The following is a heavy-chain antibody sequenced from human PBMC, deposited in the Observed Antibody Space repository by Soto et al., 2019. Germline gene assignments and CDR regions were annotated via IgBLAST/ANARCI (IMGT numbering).Heavy chain of an antibody. CDR3: ARVRFWGHDYDFWSGYYSPSYYYYGMDV. CDR2: IYYSGST. V-gene: IGHV4-31*03. Sequence: SETLPLTCTVSGGSISSGGYYWSWIRQHPGKGLEWIGYIYYSGSTYYNPSLKSRVTISVDTSKNQFSLKLSSVTAADTAVYYCARVRFWGHDYDFWSGYYSPSYYYYGMDVWGQGTTVTVSS. D-gene: IGHD3-3*01. CDR1: GGSISSGGYY. J-gene: IGHJ6*02.